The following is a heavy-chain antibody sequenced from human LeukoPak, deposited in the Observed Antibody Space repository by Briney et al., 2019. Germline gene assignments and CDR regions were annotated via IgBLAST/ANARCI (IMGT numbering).Heavy chain of an antibody. CDR1: GGSISSYY. J-gene: IGHJ5*02. Sequence: SETLSLTCTVSGGSISSYYWSWIRRPAGKGLAWIGRIYTSGSTNYNPSLKSRVTMSVDTSKNQFSLKLSSVTAADTAVYYCARDGRDGSWGQGTLVTVSS. CDR3: ARDGRDGS. CDR2: IYTSGST. D-gene: IGHD5-24*01. V-gene: IGHV4-4*07.